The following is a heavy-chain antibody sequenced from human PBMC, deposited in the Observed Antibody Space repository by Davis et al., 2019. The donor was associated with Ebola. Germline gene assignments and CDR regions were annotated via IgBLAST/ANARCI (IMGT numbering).Heavy chain of an antibody. CDR2: IRTYDGNT. CDR3: ARGEGAPDY. J-gene: IGHJ4*02. D-gene: IGHD1-26*01. CDR1: GYTFINYG. V-gene: IGHV1-18*04. Sequence: ASVKVSCKASGYTFINYGITWVRQAPGQGLEWLGWIRTYDGNTNYAQKLQDRVTMTTDTSTTTVFMELRNLRSDDTAVYWCARGEGAPDYWGQGTLVTVS.